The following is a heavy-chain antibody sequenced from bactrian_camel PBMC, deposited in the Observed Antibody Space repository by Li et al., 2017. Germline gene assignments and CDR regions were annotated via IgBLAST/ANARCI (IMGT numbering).Heavy chain of an antibody. CDR2: IVTGGKQ. Sequence: VQLVESGGGLVQPGGSLRLSCAVSGFTLSNYIMRWVRQAPGKGLEWVSTIVTGGKQFYTDSVKGRFTISRDSAKNTLYLTLNSLQTEDTAMYYCVKASNDGFGCCVGQGTQVTVS. J-gene: IGHJ4*01. D-gene: IGHD1*01. CDR1: GFTLSNYI. V-gene: IGHV3S1*01.